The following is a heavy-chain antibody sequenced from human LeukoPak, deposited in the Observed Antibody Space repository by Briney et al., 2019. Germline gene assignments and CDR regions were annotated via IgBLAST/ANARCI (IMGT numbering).Heavy chain of an antibody. CDR3: ARETPINTAMALN. V-gene: IGHV3-23*01. CDR2: ITKSGDQT. J-gene: IGHJ4*02. D-gene: IGHD5-18*01. CDR1: GITFSNSA. Sequence: GGSLRLSCVPSGITFSNSALSWVRQAPGKGLEWVSTITKSGDQTHYADSVRGLFTISRDIFKNTQYLQMNSLRAGDTAVYYCARETPINTAMALNWGQGTLVTVSS.